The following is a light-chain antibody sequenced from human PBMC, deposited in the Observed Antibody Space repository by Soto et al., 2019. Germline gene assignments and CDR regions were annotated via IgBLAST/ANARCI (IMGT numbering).Light chain of an antibody. J-gene: IGLJ2*01. V-gene: IGLV2-14*01. CDR3: ASYTSTTTLVV. Sequence: QSALTQPASVSGSPGQSITISCTGISSDVGGYNYVSWYQQHPGKAPKLMIYEVSNRPSGVSNRFSGSKSGNTASLTISGLQAEDEAIYYCASYTSTTTLVVFGGGTQLTVL. CDR2: EVS. CDR1: SSDVGGYNY.